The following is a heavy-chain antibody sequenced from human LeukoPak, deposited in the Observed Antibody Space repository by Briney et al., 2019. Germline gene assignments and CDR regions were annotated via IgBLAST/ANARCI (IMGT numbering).Heavy chain of an antibody. CDR2: TSSDGTNA. CDR1: GFTFSSYE. D-gene: IGHD3-10*01. J-gene: IGHJ4*01. V-gene: IGHV3-74*01. CDR3: VLLSLTPG. Sequence: PGGSLRLSCAASGFTFSSYEMNWVRQAPGKGLVWVSRTSSDGTNANYADSVKGRFTISRDNAKNTLYLQMNSLRAEDTAVYYCVLLSLTPGWGQGTLVTVSS.